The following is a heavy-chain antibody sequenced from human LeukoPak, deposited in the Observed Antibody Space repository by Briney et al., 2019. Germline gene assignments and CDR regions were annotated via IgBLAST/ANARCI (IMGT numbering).Heavy chain of an antibody. V-gene: IGHV4-34*01. CDR2: INHSGST. J-gene: IGHJ4*02. CDR3: TRQQEGSFDF. CDR1: GGSFSGFY. D-gene: IGHD1/OR15-1a*01. Sequence: PSETLSLTCAVYGGSFSGFYWSWIRQPPGKGLEWIGEINHSGSTNYNPSLKSRVTISVDTSKNQFSLKLSSVTPEDTAVYYCTRQQEGSFDFWGQGILVTVSS.